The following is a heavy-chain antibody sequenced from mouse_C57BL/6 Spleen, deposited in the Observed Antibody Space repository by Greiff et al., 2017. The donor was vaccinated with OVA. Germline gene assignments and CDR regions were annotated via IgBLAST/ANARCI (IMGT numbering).Heavy chain of an antibody. D-gene: IGHD1-1*01. CDR3: ARDSPYYYGSSYDYYAMDY. J-gene: IGHJ4*01. V-gene: IGHV1-82*01. CDR2: IYPGDGDT. CDR1: GYAFSSSW. Sequence: QVQLQQSGPELVKPGASVKISCKASGYAFSSSWMNWVKQRPGKGLEWIGRIYPGDGDTNYNGKFKGKATLTADKSSSTAYMQLSSLTSEDSAVYFCARDSPYYYGSSYDYYAMDYWGQGTSVTVSS.